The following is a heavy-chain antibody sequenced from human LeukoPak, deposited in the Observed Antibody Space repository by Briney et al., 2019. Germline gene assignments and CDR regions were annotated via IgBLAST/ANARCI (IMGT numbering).Heavy chain of an antibody. CDR2: IYTSGST. V-gene: IGHV4-61*02. J-gene: IGHJ3*02. CDR1: GGSISSGSYY. D-gene: IGHD5-12*01. Sequence: SETLSLTCTVSGGSISSGSYYWSWIRQPAGKGLEWIGRIYTSGSTNYNPSLKSRVTISVDTSKNQFSLKLSSVTAADTAVYYCARDPVGGGYDYGAFDIWGQGTMVTVSS. CDR3: ARDPVGGGYDYGAFDI.